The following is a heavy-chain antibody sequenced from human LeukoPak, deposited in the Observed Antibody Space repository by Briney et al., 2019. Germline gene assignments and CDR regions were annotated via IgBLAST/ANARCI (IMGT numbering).Heavy chain of an antibody. CDR2: IYYSGST. J-gene: IGHJ4*02. CDR3: ARRRWRWGPSCHPFDY. D-gene: IGHD2-2*01. V-gene: IGHV4-39*07. Sequence: SETLSLTCTVSGGSISSSSYYWGWIRQPPGKGLEWIGSIYYSGSTYYNPSLKSRVTISVDTSKNQFSLKLSSVTAADTAVYYCARRRWRWGPSCHPFDYWGQGTLVTVSS. CDR1: GGSISSSSYY.